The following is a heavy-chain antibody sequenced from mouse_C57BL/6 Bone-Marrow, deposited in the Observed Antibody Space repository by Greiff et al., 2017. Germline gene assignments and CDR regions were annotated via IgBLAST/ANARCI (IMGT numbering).Heavy chain of an antibody. CDR1: GYTFTSYG. Sequence: QVQLQQSGAELARPGASVKLSCKASGYTFTSYGISWVKQRTGQGLEWIGEIYPRSGNTYYNEKFKGKATLTADKSSSTAYMELRSLTSEDSAVYFCARWDYYGSSCGRYFDVWGTGTTVTVSS. D-gene: IGHD1-1*01. J-gene: IGHJ1*03. CDR3: ARWDYYGSSCGRYFDV. CDR2: IYPRSGNT. V-gene: IGHV1-81*01.